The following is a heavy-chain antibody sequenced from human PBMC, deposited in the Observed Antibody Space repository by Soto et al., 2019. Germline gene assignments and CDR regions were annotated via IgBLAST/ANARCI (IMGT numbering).Heavy chain of an antibody. D-gene: IGHD6-19*01. CDR2: IKEDGSEK. CDR3: ARAQTSDNGWYASY. CDR1: GFTFSNYW. Sequence: GGSLRLSCAASGFTFSNYWMNWVRQAPGKGLEWVANIKEDGSEKYYVDSVKGRFTISRDNAKNSLYLQMNGLRADDTAVYYCARAQTSDNGWYASYWGQGTLVTVSS. J-gene: IGHJ4*02. V-gene: IGHV3-7*01.